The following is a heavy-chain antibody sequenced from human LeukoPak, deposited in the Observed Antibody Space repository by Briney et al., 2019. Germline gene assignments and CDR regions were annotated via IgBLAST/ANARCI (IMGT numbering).Heavy chain of an antibody. CDR1: GGTFSSYA. D-gene: IGHD3-16*02. J-gene: IGHJ4*02. Sequence: AVKVSCKASGGTFSSYAISWVRPAPGQGLGWMGGIIPIFGTANYAQKFHGRVTTTADESTSTAYMELRSLRSEDTAVYYCARGTRLGELPSFDYWGRGTLVTVSS. V-gene: IGHV1-69*13. CDR2: IIPIFGTA. CDR3: ARGTRLGELPSFDY.